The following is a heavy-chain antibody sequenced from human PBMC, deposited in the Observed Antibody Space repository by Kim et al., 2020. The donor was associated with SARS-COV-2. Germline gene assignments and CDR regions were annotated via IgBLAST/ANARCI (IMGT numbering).Heavy chain of an antibody. CDR3: ARSVSIRYYDL. Sequence: NYHPSRKRRFTISVDTSKNQFSLRLSSVTGADTAVYYCARSVSIRYYDLWGRGTRVTVSS. V-gene: IGHV4-4*09. J-gene: IGHJ2*01. D-gene: IGHD2-8*01.